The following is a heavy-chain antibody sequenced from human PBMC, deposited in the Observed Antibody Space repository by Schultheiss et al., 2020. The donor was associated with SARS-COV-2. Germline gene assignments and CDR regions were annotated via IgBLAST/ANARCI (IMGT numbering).Heavy chain of an antibody. CDR1: GFTFSSYA. CDR3: ARDSLYDILTGYRLFDY. D-gene: IGHD3-9*01. CDR2: ISGSGGST. Sequence: GGSLRLSCAASGFTFSSYAMSWVRQAPGKGLEWVSAISGSGGSTYYADSVKGRFTISRDNSKNTLYLQMNSLRAEDTAVYYCARDSLYDILTGYRLFDYWGQGTLVTVSS. J-gene: IGHJ4*02. V-gene: IGHV3-23*01.